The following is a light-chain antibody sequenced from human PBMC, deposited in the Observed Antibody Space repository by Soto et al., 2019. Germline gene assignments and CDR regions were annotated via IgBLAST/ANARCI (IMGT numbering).Light chain of an antibody. Sequence: EIVLTQSPGTLSLSPGERATLSCRASQSVSSSYLAWYQQKPGQAHRLLIYGASSRATGIPDRFSGSGSGTDFTLTISGLEPEDFAVYYCQQYGTSPRTFGQGTKVEI. CDR2: GAS. J-gene: IGKJ1*01. V-gene: IGKV3-20*01. CDR3: QQYGTSPRT. CDR1: QSVSSSY.